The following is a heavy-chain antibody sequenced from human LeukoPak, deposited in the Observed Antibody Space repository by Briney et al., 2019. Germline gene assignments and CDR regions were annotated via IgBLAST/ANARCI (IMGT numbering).Heavy chain of an antibody. J-gene: IGHJ3*02. CDR3: ARVVLAWHDFDI. V-gene: IGHV1-2*06. CDR1: GYTFTGYD. D-gene: IGHD2/OR15-2a*01. CDR2: INPNSGGT. Sequence: ASVKVSCKASGYTFTGYDMHWVRQAPGQGLEWIGRINPNSGGTNYAQKFQGRVTMTRDTSISTAYMELSRLRSDDTAVYYCARVVLAWHDFDIWGQGTMVTVSS.